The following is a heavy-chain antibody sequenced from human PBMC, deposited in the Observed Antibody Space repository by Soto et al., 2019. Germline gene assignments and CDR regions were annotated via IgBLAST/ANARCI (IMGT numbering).Heavy chain of an antibody. CDR2: IDPSDSYT. CDR3: ARLDSVVAANRNYYYYGMDV. J-gene: IGHJ6*02. V-gene: IGHV5-10-1*01. D-gene: IGHD2-15*01. CDR1: GYSFTSYW. Sequence: LGESLKISCKGSGYSFTSYWISWVRQMPGKGLEWMGRIDPSDSYTNYSPSFQGHVTISADKSISTAYLQWSSLKASDTAMYYCARLDSVVAANRNYYYYGMDVWGQGTTVTVSS.